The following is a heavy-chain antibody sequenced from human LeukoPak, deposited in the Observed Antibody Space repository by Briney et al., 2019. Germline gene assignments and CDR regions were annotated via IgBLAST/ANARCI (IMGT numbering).Heavy chain of an antibody. V-gene: IGHV4-31*11. Sequence: PSETLSLTCAVYGGSFSGYYWSWIRQHPGKGLEWIGYIYYSGSTYYNPSLKSRVTISVDTSKNQFSLKLSSVTAADTAVYYCARVSVDYEVYYFDYWGQGTLVTVSS. J-gene: IGHJ4*02. CDR2: IYYSGST. CDR1: GGSFSGYY. CDR3: ARVSVDYEVYYFDY. D-gene: IGHD4-17*01.